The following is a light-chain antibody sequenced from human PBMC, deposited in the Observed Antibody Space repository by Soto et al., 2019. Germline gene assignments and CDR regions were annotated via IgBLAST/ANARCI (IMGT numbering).Light chain of an antibody. Sequence: EIVLTQSPGTLSLSPGQRVTLSCRASQTITNNYLAWYQQKAGQPPRLLIFGASNRAAGIPDRFSGSGSGTDFSLPIGKLAPEDFAVYYCEQYGSFPYTFGQGTKL. CDR3: EQYGSFPYT. J-gene: IGKJ2*01. V-gene: IGKV3-20*01. CDR2: GAS. CDR1: QTITNNY.